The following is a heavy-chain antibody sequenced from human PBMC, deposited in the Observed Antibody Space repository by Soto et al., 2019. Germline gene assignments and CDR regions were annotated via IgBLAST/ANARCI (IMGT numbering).Heavy chain of an antibody. CDR2: IGDSGGMP. V-gene: IGHV3-23*01. CDR3: AKVISTGIHRGYLDY. CDR1: GFTFSNNA. J-gene: IGHJ4*02. Sequence: EVQLLESGGGLVQPGGSLRLSCAASGFTFSNNALSWVRQAPGKGLEWVSLIGDSGGMPYYPESVKGRFTISRDTSRNTLYLQMNSLRVEDTAVYYWAKVISTGIHRGYLDYWGQGTLVAVSS. D-gene: IGHD3-10*01.